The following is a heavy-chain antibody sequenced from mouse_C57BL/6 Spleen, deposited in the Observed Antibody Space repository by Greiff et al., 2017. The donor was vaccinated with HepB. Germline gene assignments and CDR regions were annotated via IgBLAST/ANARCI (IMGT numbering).Heavy chain of an antibody. CDR2: ISGGGGNT. CDR3: ARHIYDYDVPFAY. Sequence: EVQRVESGGGLVKPGGSLKLSCAASGFTFSSYTMSWVRQTPEKRLEWVATISGGGGNTYYPDSVKGRFTISRDNAKNTLYLQMSSLRSEDTALYYCARHIYDYDVPFAYWGQGTLVTVSA. D-gene: IGHD2-4*01. V-gene: IGHV5-9*01. CDR1: GFTFSSYT. J-gene: IGHJ3*01.